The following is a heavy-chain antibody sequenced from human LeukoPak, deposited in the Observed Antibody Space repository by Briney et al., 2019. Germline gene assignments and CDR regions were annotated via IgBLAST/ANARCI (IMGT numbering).Heavy chain of an antibody. D-gene: IGHD5-12*01. CDR2: ISGSGSTI. V-gene: IGHV3-48*03. J-gene: IGHJ4*02. CDR3: AREWLRTYSIDY. Sequence: GGSLTLSCAATGFTFSSYEMNWVRQAPGKGLEWVSYISGSGSTINYADSVKGRFTISRDNAKNSLYLQMNSLRVEDTAVYYCAREWLRTYSIDYWGQGTLVTVSS. CDR1: GFTFSSYE.